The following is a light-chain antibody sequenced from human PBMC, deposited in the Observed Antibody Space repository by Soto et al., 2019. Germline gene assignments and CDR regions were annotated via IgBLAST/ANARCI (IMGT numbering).Light chain of an antibody. CDR1: SXDVGGYNY. J-gene: IGLJ1*01. CDR3: SSYTSSSTL. Sequence: QSALTQPASVSGSPGQSITIFCTGTSXDVGGYNYVSWYQQHPGKAPKLMIYAVTDRPSGVSSRFSGSKSGNTASLTISGLQAEDEADYYCSSYTSSSTLFGTGTKVTVL. CDR2: AVT. V-gene: IGLV2-14*01.